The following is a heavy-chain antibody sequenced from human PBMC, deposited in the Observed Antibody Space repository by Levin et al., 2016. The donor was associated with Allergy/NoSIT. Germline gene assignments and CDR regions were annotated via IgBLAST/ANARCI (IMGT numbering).Heavy chain of an antibody. D-gene: IGHD1-7*01. V-gene: IGHV3-30-3*01. Sequence: WIRQPPGKGLEWVAVISYDGSNKYYADSVKGRFTISRDNSKNTLYLQMNSLRAEDTAVYYCARDREGAGTLYYYYYMDVWGKGTTVTVSS. CDR2: ISYDGSNK. J-gene: IGHJ6*03. CDR3: ARDREGAGTLYYYYYMDV.